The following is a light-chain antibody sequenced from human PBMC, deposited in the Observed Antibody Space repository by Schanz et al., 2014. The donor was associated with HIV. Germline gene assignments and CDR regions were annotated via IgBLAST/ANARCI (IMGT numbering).Light chain of an antibody. CDR2: EAS. CDR3: QQYNDNSCT. CDR1: QGIGNW. J-gene: IGKJ2*02. Sequence: IQMTQSPSTLSASVGDRVSITCRASQGIGNWLAWYQQKPGSAPKLLIFEASSLEPGVPSRFSGSGSGTEFTLTISSLQPDDFATYYCQQYNDNSCTFGQGTKLEF. V-gene: IGKV1-5*03.